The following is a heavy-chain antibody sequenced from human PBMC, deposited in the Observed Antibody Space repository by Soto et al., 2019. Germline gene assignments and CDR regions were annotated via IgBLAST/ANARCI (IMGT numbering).Heavy chain of an antibody. D-gene: IGHD3-22*01. Sequence: GGSLRLSCAASGFTFSSYEMNWVRQAPGKGLEWVSYISSSGSTMYYADSVKGRFTISRDNAKNSLYLQMNSLRAEDTAVYYCARDSRYYDSSDYFDYWGQGT. J-gene: IGHJ4*02. CDR1: GFTFSSYE. V-gene: IGHV3-48*03. CDR2: ISSSGSTM. CDR3: ARDSRYYDSSDYFDY.